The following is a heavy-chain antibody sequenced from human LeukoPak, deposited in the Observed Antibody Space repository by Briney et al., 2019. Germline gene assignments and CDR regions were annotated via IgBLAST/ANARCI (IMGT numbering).Heavy chain of an antibody. CDR2: IYYSGST. J-gene: IGHJ4*02. CDR3: ARERQQVAYCGGDCYVYYFDY. Sequence: SETLSLTCTVSVGSISSGGYYWSWIRQHPGKGLEWIGYIYYSGSTYYNPSLKSRVTISVDTSKNQFSLKLSSVTAADTAVYYCARERQQVAYCGGDCYVYYFDYWGQGTLVTVSS. V-gene: IGHV4-31*03. CDR1: VGSISSGGYY. D-gene: IGHD2-21*02.